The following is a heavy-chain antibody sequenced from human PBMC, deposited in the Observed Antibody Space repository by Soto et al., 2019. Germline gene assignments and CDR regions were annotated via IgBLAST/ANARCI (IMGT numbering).Heavy chain of an antibody. Sequence: SDTLSITFTFSGGSTSSDNYWSWIRQPPGKGLEWIGHIYYSGNTDYNPSLKSRLAISIDTSKNQFSLKLSSVTAADTAVYFCAREGGESSDGLYYFDSWGQGSLVTVPQ. D-gene: IGHD3-16*01. CDR2: IYYSGNT. CDR3: AREGGESSDGLYYFDS. CDR1: GGSTSSDNY. V-gene: IGHV4-30-4*01. J-gene: IGHJ4*02.